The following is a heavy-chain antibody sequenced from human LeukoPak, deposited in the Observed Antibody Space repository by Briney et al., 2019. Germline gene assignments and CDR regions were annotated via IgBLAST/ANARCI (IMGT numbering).Heavy chain of an antibody. CDR3: ARVGYSYGYYYYGMDV. D-gene: IGHD5-18*01. CDR1: GGTFSSYA. CDR2: IIPIFGTA. Sequence: SVKVSCKASGGTFSSYAISWVRQAPGQGLEWMGGIIPIFGTANYAQKFQGRVTITADESTSTAYMELSSLRSEDTAVYYCARVGYSYGYYYYGMDVWGQGTTVTVSS. J-gene: IGHJ6*02. V-gene: IGHV1-69*13.